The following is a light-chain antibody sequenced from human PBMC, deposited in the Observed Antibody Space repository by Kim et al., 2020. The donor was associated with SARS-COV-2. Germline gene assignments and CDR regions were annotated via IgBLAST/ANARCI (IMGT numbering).Light chain of an antibody. CDR1: QSLLHISGFNY. V-gene: IGKV2-28*01. CDR3: MQALQRGT. J-gene: IGKJ2*01. Sequence: GEPASISCRSSQSLLHISGFNYLDWYLQKPGQSPQLLIYLGSNRVSGVPERFSGSGSGTDFTLKISRVEAEDVGVYYCMQALQRGTFGQGTKLEI. CDR2: LGS.